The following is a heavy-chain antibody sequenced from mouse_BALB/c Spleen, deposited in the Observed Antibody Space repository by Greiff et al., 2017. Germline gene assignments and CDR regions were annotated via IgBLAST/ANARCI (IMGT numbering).Heavy chain of an antibody. CDR1: GFDFSRYW. V-gene: IGHV4-1*02. D-gene: IGHD1-1*01. CDR3: ARLYYGSSYYFDY. CDR2: INPDSSTI. J-gene: IGHJ2*01. Sequence: EVKLMESGGGLVQPGGSLKLSCAASGFDFSRYWMSWVRQAPGKGLEWIGEINPDSSTINYTPSLKDKFIISRDNAKNTLYLQMSKVRSEDTALYYCARLYYGSSYYFDYWGQGTTLTVSS.